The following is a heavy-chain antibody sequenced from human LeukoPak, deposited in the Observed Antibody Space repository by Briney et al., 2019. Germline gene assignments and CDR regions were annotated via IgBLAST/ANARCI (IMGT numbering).Heavy chain of an antibody. CDR3: ARDQLYYDFWSGREDNWFDP. CDR1: GYTFTSYG. V-gene: IGHV1-18*01. J-gene: IGHJ5*02. CDR2: ISAYNGNT. Sequence: ASVKVSCKASGYTFTSYGISWVRQAPGQGLEWMGWISAYNGNTNYAQKLQGRVTMTTDTSTSTAYMELRSLRSDDTAVYYCARDQLYYDFWSGREDNWFDPWGQGTLVTVSS. D-gene: IGHD3-3*01.